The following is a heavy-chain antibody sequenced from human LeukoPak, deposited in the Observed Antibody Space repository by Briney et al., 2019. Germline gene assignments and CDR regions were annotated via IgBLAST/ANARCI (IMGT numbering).Heavy chain of an antibody. V-gene: IGHV3-21*04. CDR2: ISSSSSYI. J-gene: IGHJ4*02. Sequence: GGSLRLSCAASGFTFSSYSMNWVRQAPGKGLEWVSSISSSSSYIYYADSVKGRFTISRDNAKNSLYLQMNSVRAEDTAVYYCARYQGSVTVVTPSPLDYWGQGTLVTVSS. D-gene: IGHD4-23*01. CDR3: ARYQGSVTVVTPSPLDY. CDR1: GFTFSSYS.